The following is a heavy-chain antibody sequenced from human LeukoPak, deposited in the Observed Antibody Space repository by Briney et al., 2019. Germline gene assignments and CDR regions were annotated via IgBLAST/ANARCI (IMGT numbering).Heavy chain of an antibody. CDR1: GFTFSSYA. D-gene: IGHD3-10*01. CDR2: ISGSGGST. V-gene: IGHV3-23*01. CDR3: AKRGTGYYYGSGSLDVHHPLDY. J-gene: IGHJ4*02. Sequence: GGSLRLSCAASGFTFSSYAMSWVRQAPGKGLEWVSAISGSGGSTYYADPVKGRFTISRDNSKNTLYLQMNSLRAEDTAVYYCAKRGTGYYYGSGSLDVHHPLDYWGQGTLVTVSS.